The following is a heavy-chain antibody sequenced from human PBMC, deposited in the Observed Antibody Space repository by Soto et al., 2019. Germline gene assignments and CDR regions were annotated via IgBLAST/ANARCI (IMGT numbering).Heavy chain of an antibody. V-gene: IGHV4-39*01. CDR1: GGSISSSSYY. J-gene: IGHJ6*03. Sequence: QLQLQESGPGLVKPSETLSLTCTVSGGSISSSSYYWGWIRQPPGKGLEWIGSIYYSGSTYYNPSLKSRVTRSVDTSKNQFSLKLSSVTAADTAVYYCARQGYDFWSGYYYYYYMDVWGKGTTVTVSS. D-gene: IGHD3-3*01. CDR3: ARQGYDFWSGYYYYYYMDV. CDR2: IYYSGST.